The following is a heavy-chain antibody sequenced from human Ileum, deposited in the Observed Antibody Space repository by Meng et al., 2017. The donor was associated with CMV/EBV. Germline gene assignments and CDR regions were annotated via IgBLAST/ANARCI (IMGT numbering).Heavy chain of an antibody. CDR3: ARRAMETEGDNLDYYYHGMDV. Sequence: SVKVSCKVSGGTFSNYAIIWVRQAPGQGLEWMGGIIPIFGTEKYAQKFQDRVTITTDGSTTTAYMELNSLRSEDSAVYYCARRAMETEGDNLDYYYHGMDVWGQGNTVTVSS. V-gene: IGHV1-69*05. CDR2: IIPIFGTE. CDR1: GGTFSNYA. J-gene: IGHJ6*02. D-gene: IGHD1-14*01.